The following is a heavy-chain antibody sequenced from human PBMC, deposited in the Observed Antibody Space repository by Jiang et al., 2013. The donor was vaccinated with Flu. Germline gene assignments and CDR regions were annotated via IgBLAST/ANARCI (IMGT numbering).Heavy chain of an antibody. D-gene: IGHD5-24*01. J-gene: IGHJ3*02. CDR3: AREGGVKWMATISAFDI. CDR1: GGTFSSYA. Sequence: GAEVKKPGSSVKVSCKASGGTFSSYAISWVRQAPGQGLEWMGGIIPIFGTANYAQKFQGRVTITADESTSTAYMELSSLRSEDTAVYYCAREGGVKWMATISAFDIWGQGTMVTVSS. CDR2: IIPIFGTA. V-gene: IGHV1-69*01.